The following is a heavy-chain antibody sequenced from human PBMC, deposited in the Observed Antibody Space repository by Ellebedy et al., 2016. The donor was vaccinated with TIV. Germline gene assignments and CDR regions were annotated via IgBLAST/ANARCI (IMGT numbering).Heavy chain of an antibody. J-gene: IGHJ3*02. CDR2: ISYDGSNK. Sequence: GESLKISCAASGFTFSSYGMHWVRQAPGKGLEWVAVISYDGSNKYYADSVKGRFTISRDNSKDTLYLQMNSLRAKDTAVYYCAKDEYSSSWYLVDAFDIWGQGTMVTVSS. CDR1: GFTFSSYG. CDR3: AKDEYSSSWYLVDAFDI. D-gene: IGHD6-13*01. V-gene: IGHV3-30*18.